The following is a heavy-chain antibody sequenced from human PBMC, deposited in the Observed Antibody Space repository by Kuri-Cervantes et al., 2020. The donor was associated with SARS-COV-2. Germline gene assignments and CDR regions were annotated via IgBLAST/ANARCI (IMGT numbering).Heavy chain of an antibody. CDR2: IEQDGSEK. Sequence: GESLKISCAAFGFTFSSYWMSWVRQAPGKGLEWVANIEQDGSEKYYVDSVKGRFTISRDNAKNSLYLQMNSLRAEGTAVYYCARWGVYYFDYWGQGTLVTVSS. V-gene: IGHV3-7*01. D-gene: IGHD3-16*01. CDR1: GFTFSSYW. J-gene: IGHJ4*02. CDR3: ARWGVYYFDY.